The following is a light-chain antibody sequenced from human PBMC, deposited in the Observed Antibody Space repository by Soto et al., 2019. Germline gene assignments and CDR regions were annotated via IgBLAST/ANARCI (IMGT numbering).Light chain of an antibody. CDR3: QQYVDVPLT. Sequence: DIVLIPPPYALAVSLGERATMNCKCSRSAFYQSHNKNHLAWFQQKSGQPPQLIIYWASTRESGVPERFSGSGSGTDFTLTISSVEAEDVALYWCQQYVDVPLTFGGRTKVDIK. CDR2: WAS. J-gene: IGKJ4*01. V-gene: IGKV4-1*01. CDR1: RSAFYQSHNKNH.